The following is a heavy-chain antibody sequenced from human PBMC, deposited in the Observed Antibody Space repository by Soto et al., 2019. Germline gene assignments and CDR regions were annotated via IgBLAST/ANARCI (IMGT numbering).Heavy chain of an antibody. CDR2: INHSGST. J-gene: IGHJ5*02. CDR3: ARAQGMVRGVISWFDP. CDR1: GGSLSGYY. Sequence: SETLSLTCAVYGGSLSGYYWSWIRQPPGKGLEWIGEINHSGSTNYNPSLKSRVTISVDTSKNQFSLKLSSVTAADTAVYYCARAQGMVRGVISWFDPWGQGTLVTVSS. D-gene: IGHD3-10*01. V-gene: IGHV4-34*01.